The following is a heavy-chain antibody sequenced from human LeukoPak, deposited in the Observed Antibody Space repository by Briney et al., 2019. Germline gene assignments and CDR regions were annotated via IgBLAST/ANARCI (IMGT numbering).Heavy chain of an antibody. CDR1: GFTFSSYG. CDR2: IWYDGSNK. CDR3: ARDNVGATSFDY. D-gene: IGHD1-26*01. V-gene: IGHV3-33*01. J-gene: IGHJ4*02. Sequence: GGSLRLSCAASGFTFSSYGMHWVRQAPGKGPEWVAVIWYDGSNKYYADSVKGRFTISRDNSKNTLYLQMNSLRAEDTAVYYCARDNVGATSFDYWGQGTLVTVSS.